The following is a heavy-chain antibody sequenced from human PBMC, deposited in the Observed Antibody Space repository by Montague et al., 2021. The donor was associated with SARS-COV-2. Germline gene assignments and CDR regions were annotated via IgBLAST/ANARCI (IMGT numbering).Heavy chain of an antibody. CDR1: GFNFTHYA. CDR3: ARGGRYFDWLLLPY. D-gene: IGHD3-9*01. CDR2: ISYDGTKT. V-gene: IGHV3-30*04. J-gene: IGHJ4*02. Sequence: SLRLSCAASGFNFTHYAMYWVRQAPGKGLDWVATISYDGTKTYYTDSVKGRFTISRDNSKDTLHLQLSSPRLDDTAIYYCARGGRYFDWLLLPYWGQGTLVTVSP.